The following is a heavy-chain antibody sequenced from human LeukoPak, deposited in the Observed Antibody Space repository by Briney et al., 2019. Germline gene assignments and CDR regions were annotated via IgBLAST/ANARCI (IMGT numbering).Heavy chain of an antibody. CDR2: INHSGST. V-gene: IGHV4-34*01. CDR1: GGSFSGYY. D-gene: IGHD5-18*01. J-gene: IGHJ6*02. Sequence: SETLSLTCAVYGGSFSGYYWSWIRQPPGKGLEWIGEINHSGSTNYNPSLESRVTISVDTSKNQFSLKLSSVTAADTAVYYCARVRGYSYGHYYYYYGMDVWGQGTTVTVSS. CDR3: ARVRGYSYGHYYYYYGMDV.